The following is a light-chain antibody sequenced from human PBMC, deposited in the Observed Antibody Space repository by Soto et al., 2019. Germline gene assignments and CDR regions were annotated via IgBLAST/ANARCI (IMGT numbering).Light chain of an antibody. Sequence: QSVLTQPASVSGSPGQSITISCFGTSSDVGGYNYVYWYQHHPGKAPKLMIYDVSNRPSGVSNRFSGSKSGNTASLTISGLQAEDEADYYCNSYTSSSTVVFGGGTKLTVL. CDR3: NSYTSSSTVV. CDR2: DVS. J-gene: IGLJ3*02. V-gene: IGLV2-14*03. CDR1: SSDVGGYNY.